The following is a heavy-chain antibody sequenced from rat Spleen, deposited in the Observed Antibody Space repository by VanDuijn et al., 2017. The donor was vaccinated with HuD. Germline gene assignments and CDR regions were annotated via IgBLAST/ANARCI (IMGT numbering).Heavy chain of an antibody. J-gene: IGHJ2*01. Sequence: EVQLVESGGGLVQPGRSLKLTCEASGFTFNNYWMTWLRQAPGKGLEWVATITHIGGITYYPDSVKGRFTISRDNAKSTLYLQMNSLRSEDTATYYCTREDWVPDYWGQGVKVTISS. D-gene: IGHD5-1*01. CDR1: GFTFNNYW. V-gene: IGHV5-31*01. CDR3: TREDWVPDY. CDR2: ITHIGGIT.